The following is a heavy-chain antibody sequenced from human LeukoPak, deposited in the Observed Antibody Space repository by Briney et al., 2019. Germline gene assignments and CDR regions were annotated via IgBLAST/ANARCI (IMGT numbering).Heavy chain of an antibody. D-gene: IGHD4-17*01. V-gene: IGHV3-23*01. J-gene: IGHJ3*02. CDR3: AKQYGDYAGEAFDI. CDR1: GFTFSDYP. Sequence: GSLRLSCAASGFTFSDYPMSWVRQAPGKGLEWVSTISGSGANTHYADSVKGRFTISRDNSKNTVFLRMNSLRAGDTAVYYCAKQYGDYAGEAFDIWGQGTMVTVSS. CDR2: ISGSGANT.